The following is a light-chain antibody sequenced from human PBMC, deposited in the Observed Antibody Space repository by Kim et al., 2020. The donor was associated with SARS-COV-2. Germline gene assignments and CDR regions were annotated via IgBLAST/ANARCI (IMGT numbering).Light chain of an antibody. CDR2: EDN. J-gene: IGLJ3*02. V-gene: IGLV6-57*02. CDR1: RGIIASNY. Sequence: KTVRLSSTGSRGIIASNYVQWDQRRPGSAPTTVIYEDNQRPSGVPGRFAGSIDSSSSAASHTISGLKTEDEADYYCQSYDSSNQGVFGGGTQLTVL. CDR3: QSYDSSNQGV.